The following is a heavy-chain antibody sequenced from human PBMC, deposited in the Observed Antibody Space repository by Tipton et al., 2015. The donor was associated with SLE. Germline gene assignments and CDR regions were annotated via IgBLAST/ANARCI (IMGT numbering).Heavy chain of an antibody. V-gene: IGHV4-4*07. J-gene: IGHJ4*02. CDR1: DGSISDYY. Sequence: TLSLTCTVSDGSISDYYWTWIRQPAGEGLEWIGRIYASGSTNYNPSLRSRAAMSVDTSKSHISLKLTSVTAADTAVYYCARDSPTVVGTFDSWGQGTLVIVSA. CDR2: IYASGST. D-gene: IGHD6-19*01. CDR3: ARDSPTVVGTFDS.